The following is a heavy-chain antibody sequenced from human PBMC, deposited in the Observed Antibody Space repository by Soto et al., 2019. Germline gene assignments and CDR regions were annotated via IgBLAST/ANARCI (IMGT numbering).Heavy chain of an antibody. Sequence: GGSLILSCAASGFPFISYTMNWVRQAPGKGLEWVSSISTSNGYISYADSVKGRFTISRDNAKNSLYLQMNSLRAEDTAVYYCARSGSIVGATSRWFDPWGQGTLVTVSS. CDR1: GFPFISYT. CDR3: ARSGSIVGATSRWFDP. V-gene: IGHV3-21*01. CDR2: ISTSNGYI. J-gene: IGHJ5*02. D-gene: IGHD1-26*01.